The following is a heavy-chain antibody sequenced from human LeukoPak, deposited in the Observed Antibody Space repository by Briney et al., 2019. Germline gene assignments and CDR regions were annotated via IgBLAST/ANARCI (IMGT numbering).Heavy chain of an antibody. V-gene: IGHV1-69*08. CDR3: SGDLNWHHDS. CDR1: GGTFSSYT. J-gene: IGHJ5*02. Sequence: SVKVSCKASGGTFSSYTINWVRQAPGQGLEWMGRSIPIFDRTNYARNFQGRVTITADKSTTTVYMELTSLRSDDTAVYYCSGDLNWHHDSWGQGTLVTVS. D-gene: IGHD3-16*01. CDR2: SIPIFDRT.